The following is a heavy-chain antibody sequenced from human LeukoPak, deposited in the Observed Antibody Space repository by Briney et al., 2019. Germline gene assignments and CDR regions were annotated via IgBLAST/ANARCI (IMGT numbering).Heavy chain of an antibody. Sequence: GRSLRLSCAASGFTFDGNAMQWVRQAPGKGLEWVAHISHDGSGKYYRDSVKGRFTISRDDSKNTLYLQPNSLRAEDTAVYYCARGGTYARESDYWGQGTLVTVSS. CDR3: ARGGTYARESDY. J-gene: IGHJ4*02. V-gene: IGHV3-30*03. CDR2: ISHDGSGK. D-gene: IGHD3-16*01. CDR1: GFTFDGNA.